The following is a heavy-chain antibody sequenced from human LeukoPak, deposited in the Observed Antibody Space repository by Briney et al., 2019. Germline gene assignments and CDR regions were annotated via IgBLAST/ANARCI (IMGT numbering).Heavy chain of an antibody. CDR2: IRYDGSNK. V-gene: IGHV3-30*02. J-gene: IGHJ5*02. CDR3: AKPGSTNWFDP. Sequence: GGSLRLSCAASGFTFSSYEMNWVRQAPGKGLEWVAFIRYDGSNKYYADSVKGRFTISRDNSKNTLYLQMNSLRAEDTAVYYCAKPGSTNWFDPWGQGTLVTVSS. CDR1: GFTFSSYE.